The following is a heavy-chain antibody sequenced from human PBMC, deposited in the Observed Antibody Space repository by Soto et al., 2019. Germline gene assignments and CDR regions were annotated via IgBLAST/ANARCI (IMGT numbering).Heavy chain of an antibody. CDR2: ISSSSSTI. J-gene: IGHJ4*02. CDR3: TTDRCSSISCSDY. CDR1: GFTFRSYS. Sequence: PGESLRLSCAVSGFTFRSYSMNWVRQAPGKGLEWVSYISSSSSTIYYADSVKGRFTISRDNAKNSLYLQMNSLRDEDTAVYYCTTDRCSSISCSDYWGQGTLVTVSS. V-gene: IGHV3-48*02. D-gene: IGHD2-2*01.